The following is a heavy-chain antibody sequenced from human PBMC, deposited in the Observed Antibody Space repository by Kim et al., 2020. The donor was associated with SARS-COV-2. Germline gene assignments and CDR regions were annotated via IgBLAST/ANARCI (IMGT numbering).Heavy chain of an antibody. V-gene: IGHV4-4*07. D-gene: IGHD3-16*02. CDR1: GDSLSSDY. J-gene: IGHJ4*02. Sequence: SETLSLTCTVSGDSLSSDYWSWNRQPAGKGLEWIGRIYTSGRTNYNPSLQSRVTMSVDMSKNQFSLTLSSVTAADTAVYYCARALGHWGQGTLVTVSS. CDR2: IYTSGRT. CDR3: ARALGH.